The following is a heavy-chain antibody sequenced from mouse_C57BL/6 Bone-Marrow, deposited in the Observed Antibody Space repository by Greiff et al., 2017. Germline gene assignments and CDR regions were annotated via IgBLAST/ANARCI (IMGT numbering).Heavy chain of an antibody. CDR3: AKRVYYHGRHYIDY. CDR1: GYTFTSYW. Sequence: QVQLKQPGAELVKPGASVKLSCKASGYTFTSYWMHWVKQRPGQGLEWIGMIHPNSGSTTYNEQFKSKATLTVEKSSSTAYMQLSSLTSEDSAVYYCAKRVYYHGRHYIDYWGQGTTLTLSS. CDR2: IHPNSGST. J-gene: IGHJ2*01. V-gene: IGHV1-64*01. D-gene: IGHD1-1*01.